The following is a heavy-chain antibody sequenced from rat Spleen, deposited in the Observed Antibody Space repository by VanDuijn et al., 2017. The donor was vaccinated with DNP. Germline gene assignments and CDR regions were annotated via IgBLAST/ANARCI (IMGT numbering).Heavy chain of an antibody. CDR1: GFSLTNHH. CDR2: VWIGGTT. V-gene: IGHV2-30*01. J-gene: IGHJ2*01. CDR3: ARDGQWDYLDY. Sequence: QVQLRESGPGLVQPSQTLSLACTVSGFSLTNHHVHWVRQPSGKGLEWMGVVWIGGTTHISSIFKSRVSSSRDTSKSQVFLKMNSLQPEDTATYYCARDGQWDYLDYWGQGIMVTVAS. D-gene: IGHD1-1*01.